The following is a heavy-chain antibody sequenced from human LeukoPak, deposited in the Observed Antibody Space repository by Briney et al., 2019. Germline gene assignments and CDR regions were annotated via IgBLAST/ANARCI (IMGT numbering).Heavy chain of an antibody. V-gene: IGHV1-69*05. CDR2: IIPIFGTA. D-gene: IGHD1-26*01. CDR1: GGTFSSYA. CDR3: ARGGNSGSYFFENFDY. J-gene: IGHJ4*02. Sequence: SVKVSCKASGGTFSSYAISWVRQAPGQGLEWMGGIIPIFGTANYAQKFQGRVTITTDESTSTAYMELSSLRSEDTAVYYCARGGNSGSYFFENFDYWGQGTLVTVSS.